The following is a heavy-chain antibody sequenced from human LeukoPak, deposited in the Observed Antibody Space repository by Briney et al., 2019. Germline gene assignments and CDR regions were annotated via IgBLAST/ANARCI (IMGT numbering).Heavy chain of an antibody. CDR1: GFIFNNAW. V-gene: IGHV3-15*01. J-gene: IGHJ4*02. CDR3: ALPAGGHFTS. CDR2: IKSNADGGAT. Sequence: GGSLRLSCAASGFIFNNAWMSWVRQAPGKGLEWVGRIKSNADGGATDYAGKVEGRFTISRDDSKSAVYLEMNRLESEDTGMYYCALPAGGHFTSWGQGTLVTVSS.